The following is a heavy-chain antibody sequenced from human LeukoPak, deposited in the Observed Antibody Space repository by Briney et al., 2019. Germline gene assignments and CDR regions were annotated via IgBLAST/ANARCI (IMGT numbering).Heavy chain of an antibody. Sequence: SETLSLTCAVYGGSFSGYYWSWIRQPPGKGLEWIGEINHSGSTNYNPSLKSRVTISVDTSKNQFSLKLSSVTAADTAMYYCARSRPPPPYGSGSYNYWGQGTLVTVSS. CDR3: ARSRPPPPYGSGSYNY. V-gene: IGHV4-34*01. J-gene: IGHJ4*02. CDR1: GGSFSGYY. D-gene: IGHD3-10*01. CDR2: INHSGST.